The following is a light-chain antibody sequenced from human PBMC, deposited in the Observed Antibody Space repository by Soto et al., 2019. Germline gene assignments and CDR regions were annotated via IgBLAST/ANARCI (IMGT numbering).Light chain of an antibody. V-gene: IGKV1-5*03. Sequence: DIQMTQSPSTLSASVGDRVTITCRASQSISSWLAWYQQKPGKAPKLLLYKASSLESGVPSRFSGSGSGTEFTLTISSRQPDDFATYYCQQYNSYWTFGQGTKVEIK. CDR2: KAS. CDR1: QSISSW. CDR3: QQYNSYWT. J-gene: IGKJ1*01.